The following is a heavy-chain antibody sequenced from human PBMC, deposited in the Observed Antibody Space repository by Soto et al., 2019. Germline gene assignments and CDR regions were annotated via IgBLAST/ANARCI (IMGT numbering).Heavy chain of an antibody. CDR2: ISAYNGNT. CDR1: AYTFTSYG. V-gene: IGHV1-18*01. J-gene: IGHJ4*02. Sequence: QVQLVQSGAEVKKPGASVKVSCKASAYTFTSYGISWVRQAPGQGLEWMGWISAYNGNTHYAEKLQARVPMTTATSTTTANMELWCLRSDATAVYFCASDLGGFPDYWGQGTLVTVSS. D-gene: IGHD5-12*01. CDR3: ASDLGGFPDY.